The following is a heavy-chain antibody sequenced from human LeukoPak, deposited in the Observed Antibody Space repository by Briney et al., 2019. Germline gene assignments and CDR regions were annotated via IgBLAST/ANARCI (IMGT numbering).Heavy chain of an antibody. D-gene: IGHD2-2*02. CDR2: ISAYNGNT. V-gene: IGHV1-18*01. CDR3: ARSAAVVPAAIGAAFDY. Sequence: ASVKVSCKASGYTFTSYGISWVRQAPGQGLEWMGWISAYNGNTNYAQKLQGRVTMTTDTSTSTAYMELRSLRSDDTAVYYCARSAAVVPAAIGAAFDYWGQGTLVTVSS. J-gene: IGHJ4*02. CDR1: GYTFTSYG.